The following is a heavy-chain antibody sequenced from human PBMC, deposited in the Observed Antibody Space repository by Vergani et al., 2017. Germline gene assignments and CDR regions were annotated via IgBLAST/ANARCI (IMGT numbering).Heavy chain of an antibody. D-gene: IGHD3-9*01. CDR2: ISSSSSYI. V-gene: IGHV3-21*01. Sequence: EVQLVESGGGLVKPGGSLRLSCAASGFTFSSYSMNWVRQAPGKGLEWVSSISSSSSYIYYADSVKGRFTISRDNAKNSLYLQMNSLRAEDTAVYYCASAGYDILTGYFDYWGQGTLVTVSS. J-gene: IGHJ4*02. CDR1: GFTFSSYS. CDR3: ASAGYDILTGYFDY.